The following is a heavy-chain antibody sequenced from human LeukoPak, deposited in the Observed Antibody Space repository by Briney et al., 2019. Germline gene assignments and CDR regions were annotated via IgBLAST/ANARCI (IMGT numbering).Heavy chain of an antibody. V-gene: IGHV3-21*01. CDR3: ARDAILTGYPKVPYFDY. CDR1: GFSISDYS. Sequence: GGSLRLSCAASGFSISDYSINWVRQAPGKGVEWVSSISSGSTYIYYADSVKGRFTISRDNAKNSLYLQMSSLRAEDTAVYFCARDAILTGYPKVPYFDYWGQGTLVTVSS. J-gene: IGHJ4*02. CDR2: ISSGSTYI. D-gene: IGHD3-9*01.